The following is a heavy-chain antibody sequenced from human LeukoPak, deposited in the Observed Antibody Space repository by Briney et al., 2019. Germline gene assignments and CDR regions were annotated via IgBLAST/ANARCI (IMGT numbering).Heavy chain of an antibody. CDR3: VRDRIEVAGTGDY. Sequence: GGSLRLSCAASGFTFSNYYMSWVRQAPGKGLEWGSYISSRGSSIYYADSVKGRFTISRDNAKNSLYLQMNSLRAEDTAVYYCVRDRIEVAGTGDYWGQGTLVTVSS. CDR2: ISSRGSSI. D-gene: IGHD6-19*01. CDR1: GFTFSNYY. J-gene: IGHJ4*02. V-gene: IGHV3-11*01.